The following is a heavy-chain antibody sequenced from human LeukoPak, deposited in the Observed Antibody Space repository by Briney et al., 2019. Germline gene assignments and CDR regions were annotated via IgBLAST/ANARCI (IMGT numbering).Heavy chain of an antibody. D-gene: IGHD6-13*01. CDR3: AREIVGQQVALDF. CDR2: IKDDGSEK. J-gene: IGHJ4*02. Sequence: GGSLRLSCAASGFTLSSFWMSWVRQAPGKGLEWVGNIKDDGSEKYYADPMKGRFTISRDNARNSLYLQMNSLRAEDTSAYFCAREIVGQQVALDFWGQGTLVTVS. CDR1: GFTLSSFW. V-gene: IGHV3-7*01.